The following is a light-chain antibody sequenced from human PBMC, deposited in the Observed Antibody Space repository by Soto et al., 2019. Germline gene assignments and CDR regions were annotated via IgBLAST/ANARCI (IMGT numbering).Light chain of an antibody. CDR1: QSISSY. CDR3: QQSYSSPWT. V-gene: IGKV1-39*01. Sequence: DIPMTQSPSSLSASVGDRVTITCRASQSISSYLNWYQQKPGKAPKLLIYAASSLQSGVPSRFSVSGSGTDVTLTISSLQPEDFATYYCQQSYSSPWTFGQGTKVEIK. J-gene: IGKJ1*01. CDR2: AAS.